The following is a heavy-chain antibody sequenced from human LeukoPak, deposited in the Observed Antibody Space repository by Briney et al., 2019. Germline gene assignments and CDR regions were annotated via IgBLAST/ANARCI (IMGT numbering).Heavy chain of an antibody. CDR2: ISSSSIYI. D-gene: IGHD5-24*01. J-gene: IGHJ2*01. CDR1: GFTSSTYT. V-gene: IGHV3-21*01. Sequence: GGSLRLSCEASGFTSSTYTMNWVRQAPGKGLEWVSSISSSSIYIYYADSVKGRFTISRDNAKNSLYLQISSLRAEDTAMYYCAREERDGYNYYWYFDLWGRGTLVTVSS. CDR3: AREERDGYNYYWYFDL.